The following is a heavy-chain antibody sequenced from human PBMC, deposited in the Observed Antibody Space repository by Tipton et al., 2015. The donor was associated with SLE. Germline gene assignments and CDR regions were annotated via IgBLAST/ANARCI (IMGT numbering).Heavy chain of an antibody. CDR3: ARAEQSRSMDV. V-gene: IGHV4-34*01. D-gene: IGHD6-19*01. CDR1: GGSISSYY. CDR2: INHSGST. J-gene: IGHJ6*02. Sequence: TLSLTCTVSGGSISSYYWSWIRQPPGKGLEWIGEINHSGSTNYNPSLKSRVTISVDTSKNQFSLKLSSVTAADTAVYYCARAEQSRSMDVWGQGTTVTVSS.